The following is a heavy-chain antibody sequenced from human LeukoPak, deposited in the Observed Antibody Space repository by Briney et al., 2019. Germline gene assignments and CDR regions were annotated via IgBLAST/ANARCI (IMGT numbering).Heavy chain of an antibody. CDR2: INPKSGGT. J-gene: IGHJ6*02. V-gene: IGHV1-2*02. CDR1: GYTFTGYY. CDR3: ARDADGMDV. Sequence: ASVTVSCKASGYTFTGYYMHWVRQAPGQGLEWMGWINPKSGGTNYAQKFQGRVTVTRDTSISTAYMELSRLRSDDTAVYYCARDADGMDVWGQGTTVTVSS.